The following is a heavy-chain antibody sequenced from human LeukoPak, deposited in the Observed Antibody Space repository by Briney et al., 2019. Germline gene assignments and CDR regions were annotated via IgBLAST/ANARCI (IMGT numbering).Heavy chain of an antibody. Sequence: GRSLRLSCAASGFTFDDYAMHWVRQAPGKGLEWVSGISWNSGSIGYADSVEGRFTISRDNAKNSLYLQMNSLRAEDTALYYCAKDYSYGYSFFDYWGQGTLVTVSS. CDR3: AKDYSYGYSFFDY. V-gene: IGHV3-9*01. D-gene: IGHD5-18*01. CDR2: ISWNSGSI. CDR1: GFTFDDYA. J-gene: IGHJ4*02.